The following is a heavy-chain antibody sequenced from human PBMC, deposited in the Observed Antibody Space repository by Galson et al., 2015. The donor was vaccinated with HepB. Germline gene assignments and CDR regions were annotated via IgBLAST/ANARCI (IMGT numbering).Heavy chain of an antibody. J-gene: IGHJ6*03. D-gene: IGHD2-2*01. Sequence: SLRLSCAASGFSLSRHWMHWVRQAPGKGLVWVSRINSDGSTTDHADSVKGRFTISRDNAKNTLYLQMNSLRAEDTALYYCARGPMLFYHFYYYMDVWGKGTTVTVSS. V-gene: IGHV3-74*01. CDR3: ARGPMLFYHFYYYMDV. CDR1: GFSLSRHW. CDR2: INSDGSTT.